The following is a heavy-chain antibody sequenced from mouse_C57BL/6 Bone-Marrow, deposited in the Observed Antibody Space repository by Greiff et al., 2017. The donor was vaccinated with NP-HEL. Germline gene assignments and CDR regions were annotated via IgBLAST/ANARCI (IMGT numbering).Heavy chain of an antibody. CDR1: GYTFTSYW. Sequence: QVQLQQPGAELVKPGASVKMSCKASGYTFTSYWITWVKQRPGQGLEWIGDIYPGSGSTNYNEKFKSKATLTVDTSSSTAYMQLSSLTSEDSAVYYCAREGLRDGYYFFAYWGQGTLVTVSA. J-gene: IGHJ3*01. D-gene: IGHD2-3*01. V-gene: IGHV1-55*01. CDR2: IYPGSGST. CDR3: AREGLRDGYYFFAY.